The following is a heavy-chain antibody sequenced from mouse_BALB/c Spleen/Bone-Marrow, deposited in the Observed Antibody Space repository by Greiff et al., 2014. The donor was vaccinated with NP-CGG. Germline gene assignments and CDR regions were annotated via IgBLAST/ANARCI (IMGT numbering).Heavy chain of an antibody. J-gene: IGHJ1*01. V-gene: IGHV7-3*02. CDR3: ARDIEGNYSYWYLYV. CDR1: GFTLTDYY. CDR2: IRNKAKGYTT. D-gene: IGHD2-1*01. Sequence: VQLKESGGGLVQPGGSLRLSCATSGFTLTDYYMSWVRQPPGKALEWLGFIRNKAKGYTTEYSASVKGRFTISRDNSQSILYLQMNTLRPEDSATYYCARDIEGNYSYWYLYVWGAGTTVTVSS.